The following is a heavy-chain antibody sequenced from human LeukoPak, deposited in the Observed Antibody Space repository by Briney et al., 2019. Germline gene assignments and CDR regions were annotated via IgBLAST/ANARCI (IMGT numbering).Heavy chain of an antibody. V-gene: IGHV4-61*02. J-gene: IGHJ4*02. Sequence: SETLSLTCTVSGGSISSGSYYWSWIRQPAGKGLEWIGRIYTSGSTNYNPSLKSRVTISVDTSKNQFSLKLSSVTAADTAVYYCARDGGGYDPPLDYWGQGTLVTVSS. CDR1: GGSISSGSYY. D-gene: IGHD5-12*01. CDR2: IYTSGST. CDR3: ARDGGGYDPPLDY.